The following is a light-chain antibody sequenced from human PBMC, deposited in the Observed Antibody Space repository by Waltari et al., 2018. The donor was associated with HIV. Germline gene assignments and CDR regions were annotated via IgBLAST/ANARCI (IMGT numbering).Light chain of an antibody. CDR2: EVT. J-gene: IGLJ3*02. CDR3: SSYTSVNTRV. V-gene: IGLV2-14*01. CDR1: SSDIGNYTY. Sequence: QSVLTQPASVSGSPGQSITISCTGSSSDIGNYTYVSWYQQHPGKAPKLLIYEVTNRPSGISNRFSGSKSGNTASLTISGLHLEDESDYYCSSYTSVNTRVFGGGTKLTVL.